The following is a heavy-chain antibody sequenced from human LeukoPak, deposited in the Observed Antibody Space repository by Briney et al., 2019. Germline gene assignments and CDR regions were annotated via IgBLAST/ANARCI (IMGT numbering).Heavy chain of an antibody. CDR1: GGSISSFY. CDR2: IYYSGST. CDR3: ARERLGYYDRSGLDY. D-gene: IGHD3-22*01. Sequence: SETLSLTCTVSGGSISSFYWNWIRQPPGKGLEWIGYIYYSGSTSYNPYLKSRVTTSVDTSKNQFSLQLSCVTAADTAVYYCARERLGYYDRSGLDYWGQGTLVTVSS. J-gene: IGHJ4*02. V-gene: IGHV4-59*01.